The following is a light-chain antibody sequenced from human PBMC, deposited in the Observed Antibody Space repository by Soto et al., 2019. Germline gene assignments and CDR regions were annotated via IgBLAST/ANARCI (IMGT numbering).Light chain of an antibody. CDR3: QKYGSSVTWT. CDR1: QSVTSNY. J-gene: IGKJ1*01. V-gene: IGKV3-20*01. Sequence: EVVLTQSPGTVSLSPGESATLSCRASQSVTSNYLAWYQQKPGQAPRLLIYAASSRATGIPDRFSGSGSGTDFTLSISRLEPEDFAVYYCQKYGSSVTWTFGQGTKVEIK. CDR2: AAS.